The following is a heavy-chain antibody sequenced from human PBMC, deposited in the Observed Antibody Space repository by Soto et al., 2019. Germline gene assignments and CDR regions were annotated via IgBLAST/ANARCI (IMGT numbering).Heavy chain of an antibody. CDR1: GYTLTELS. V-gene: IGHV1-24*01. CDR3: ATNLRYNWNDVFDY. D-gene: IGHD1-20*01. Sequence: GASVKVSCKVSGYTLTELSMHWVRKAPGKGLEWMGGFDPEDGETIYAQKFQGRVTMTEDTSIDTDYMELSSLRSEDTAVYYCATNLRYNWNDVFDYWGQGTLVTVSS. CDR2: FDPEDGET. J-gene: IGHJ4*02.